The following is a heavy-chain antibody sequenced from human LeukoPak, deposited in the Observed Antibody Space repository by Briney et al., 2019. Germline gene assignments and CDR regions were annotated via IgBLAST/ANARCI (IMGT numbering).Heavy chain of an antibody. J-gene: IGHJ4*02. V-gene: IGHV1-2*02. CDR1: GYTFPGHH. CDR3: ARDGYGGNSFDY. CDR2: INPKNGGT. D-gene: IGHD4-23*01. Sequence: ASVKVSCKASGYTFPGHHIHWVRQAHGQGLEWMGWINPKNGGTNYAQKFQGRVTMTRDTSINTAFMELSRLNSDDTAVYFCARDGYGGNSFDYWGQGTLVTVSS.